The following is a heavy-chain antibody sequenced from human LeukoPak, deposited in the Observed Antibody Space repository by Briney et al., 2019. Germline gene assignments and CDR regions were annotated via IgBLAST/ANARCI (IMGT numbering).Heavy chain of an antibody. D-gene: IGHD6-13*01. CDR2: INLDGSQK. V-gene: IGHV3-7*01. CDR1: GFTVFNYW. CDR3: ARDPSIAAAGIGWFDP. J-gene: IGHJ5*02. Sequence: GGSLRLSCAASGFTVFNYWMSWVRQAPGKGLEWVANINLDGSQKYYVDSLKGRFTISRDNAKNSLYLQMDSLRVEDTAVYYCARDPSIAAAGIGWFDPWGQGTLVTVSS.